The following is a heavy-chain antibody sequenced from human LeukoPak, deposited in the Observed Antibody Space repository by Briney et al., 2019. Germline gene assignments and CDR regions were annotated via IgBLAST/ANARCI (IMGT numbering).Heavy chain of an antibody. J-gene: IGHJ3*02. CDR1: GFTFNIYV. CDR2: ISGSGDNT. Sequence: QAGGSLRLSCAASGFTFNIYVMSWVRQAPGKGLEWVSGISGSGDNTYYAHSVKGRFTISRDNSRDTLYLQMNSLRDEDTAVYYCAKERSLVAVHDALDIWGQGTMVAVSS. CDR3: AKERSLVAVHDALDI. V-gene: IGHV3-23*01. D-gene: IGHD6-19*01.